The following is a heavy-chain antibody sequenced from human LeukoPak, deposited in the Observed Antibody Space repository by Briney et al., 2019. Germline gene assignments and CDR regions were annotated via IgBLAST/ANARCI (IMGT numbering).Heavy chain of an antibody. D-gene: IGHD5-12*01. CDR2: INPRSGGT. Sequence: GASVKVSCKASGYTFTGYYVHWGRQAPGQGPEWMGRINPRSGGTNYAQKFQGRVTMTRDTSISTAYMDLSSLRSNDTAVYYCARGYDFPEYWGQGTLVTVSS. CDR1: GYTFTGYY. V-gene: IGHV1-2*06. CDR3: ARGYDFPEY. J-gene: IGHJ4*02.